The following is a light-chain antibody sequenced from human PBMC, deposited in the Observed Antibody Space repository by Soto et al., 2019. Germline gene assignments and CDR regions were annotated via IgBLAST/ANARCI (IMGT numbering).Light chain of an antibody. Sequence: QSALTQPASVSGSPGQSITISCTGTSSDVGTYNLVSWYQQHPGKAPKLMIYEGSKRPSGLSNRFSGSKSGNTASLTISGLQAEDEADYYCCSYAGSSTLGFGGGTKLTVL. J-gene: IGLJ3*02. V-gene: IGLV2-23*01. CDR1: SSDVGTYNL. CDR2: EGS. CDR3: CSYAGSSTLG.